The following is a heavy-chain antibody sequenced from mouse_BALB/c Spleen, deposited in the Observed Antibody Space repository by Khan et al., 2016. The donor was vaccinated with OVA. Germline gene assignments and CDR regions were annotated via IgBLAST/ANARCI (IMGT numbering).Heavy chain of an antibody. J-gene: IGHJ3*01. V-gene: IGHV5-6-5*01. CDR3: ARDYWFTY. CDR2: ISSGGTT. Sequence: EVVLVESGGGLVQPGGSLKLSCAASGFTFSNYAMSWVRQTPEKRLEWVASISSGGTTYCPDFVKGRFTISRDNARSFLYLQMSSLRSEDTAMYYCARDYWFTYWGQGTLVTVSA. CDR1: GFTFSNYA.